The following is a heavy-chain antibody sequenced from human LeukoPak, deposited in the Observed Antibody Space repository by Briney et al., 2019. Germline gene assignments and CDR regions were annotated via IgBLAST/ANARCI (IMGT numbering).Heavy chain of an antibody. Sequence: GGSLRLSCAASGFTFSSYAMSWVRQAPGKGLEWVSRISNNGGSTYYTDSVKGRFTTSRDNSKNTLSLQMNSLRAEDTAVYYCAKIGRHYYGSALKGAFDIWGQGTMVTVSS. J-gene: IGHJ3*02. CDR1: GFTFSSYA. CDR2: ISNNGGST. D-gene: IGHD3-10*01. V-gene: IGHV3-23*01. CDR3: AKIGRHYYGSALKGAFDI.